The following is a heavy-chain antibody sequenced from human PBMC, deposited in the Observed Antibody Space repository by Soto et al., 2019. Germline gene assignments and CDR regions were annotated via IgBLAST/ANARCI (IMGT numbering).Heavy chain of an antibody. CDR1: GFPFRNYA. Sequence: EVQLLESGGDLVQPGGSLRLSCAVSGFPFRNYAMSWVRQAPGKGLEWVSGISASGGITYYADSVKGRFTISRDHSKNTLSLQMNSLRVDDTAVYYCARDFADYWGQGTLVTVSS. CDR3: ARDFADY. J-gene: IGHJ4*02. V-gene: IGHV3-23*01. CDR2: ISASGGIT.